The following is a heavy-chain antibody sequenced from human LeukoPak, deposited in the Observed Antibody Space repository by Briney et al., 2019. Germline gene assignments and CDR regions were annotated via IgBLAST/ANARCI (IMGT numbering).Heavy chain of an antibody. V-gene: IGHV1-2*02. D-gene: IGHD3-3*01. Sequence: ASVKVSCKASGYTFTGYYMHWVRQAPGQGLEWMGWINPNSGGTNYAQKFQGRVTMTRDTSISTAYMELSRLRSDDTAVYYCARDGGMYDLWRNWFDPWGQGTLVTVSS. J-gene: IGHJ5*02. CDR2: INPNSGGT. CDR3: ARDGGMYDLWRNWFDP. CDR1: GYTFTGYY.